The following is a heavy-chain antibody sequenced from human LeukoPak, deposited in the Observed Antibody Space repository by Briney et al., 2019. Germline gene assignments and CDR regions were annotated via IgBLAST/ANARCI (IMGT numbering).Heavy chain of an antibody. J-gene: IGHJ4*02. CDR1: GFTFSSYA. CDR3: ARLLREMATIRPTAQIDY. CDR2: ISYDGSNK. D-gene: IGHD5-24*01. V-gene: IGHV3-30-3*01. Sequence: GGSLRLSYAASGFTFSSYAMHWVRQAPGKGLEWVAVISYDGSNKYYADSVKGRFTISRDNSKNTLYLQMNSLRAEDTAVYYCARLLREMATIRPTAQIDYWGQGTLVTVSS.